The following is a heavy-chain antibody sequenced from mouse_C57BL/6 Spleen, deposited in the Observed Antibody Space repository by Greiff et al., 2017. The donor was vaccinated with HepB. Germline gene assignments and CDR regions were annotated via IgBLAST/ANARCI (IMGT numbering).Heavy chain of an antibody. D-gene: IGHD2-4*01. V-gene: IGHV1-22*01. CDR3: AFYDYDGAWFAY. CDR1: GYTFTDYN. Sequence: VQLQQSGPELVKPGASVKMSCKASGYTFTDYNMHWVKQSHGKSLEWIGYINPNNGGTSYNQKFKGKATLTVNKSSSTAYMELRSLTSEDSAVYYCAFYDYDGAWFAYWGQGTLVTVSA. CDR2: INPNNGGT. J-gene: IGHJ3*01.